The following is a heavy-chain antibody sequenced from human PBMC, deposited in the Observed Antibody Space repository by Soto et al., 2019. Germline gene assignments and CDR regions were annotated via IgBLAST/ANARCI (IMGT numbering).Heavy chain of an antibody. J-gene: IGHJ5*02. CDR2: ISNDGSAT. CDR3: ARGDWLDP. Sequence: EVQLVESGGGLVQPGGSPRLSCEASGFTFSTFSMHWVRQAPGKGLVWVSRISNDGSATSYADSVKGRFTISRDNAKNTLYLQMNSLRAEDTAVHDCARGDWLDPWGQGTLVTVSS. CDR1: GFTFSTFS. V-gene: IGHV3-74*01.